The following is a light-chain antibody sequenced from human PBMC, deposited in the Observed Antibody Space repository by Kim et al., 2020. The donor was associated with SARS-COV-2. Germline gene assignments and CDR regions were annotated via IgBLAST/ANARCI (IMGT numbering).Light chain of an antibody. CDR1: QGISSY. CDR2: AAY. V-gene: IGKV1-27*01. Sequence: DIQMTQSPSSLSASVGDRVTITCWASQGISSYLAWYQQKPGKVPKLLIYAAYTLQSGVPSRFSGSGSGTDFTLTISSLQPEDVATYYCQKYNSVPLTFGPGTKVDIK. CDR3: QKYNSVPLT. J-gene: IGKJ3*01.